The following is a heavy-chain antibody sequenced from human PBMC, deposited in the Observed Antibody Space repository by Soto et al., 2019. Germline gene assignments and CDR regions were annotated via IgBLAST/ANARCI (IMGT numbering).Heavy chain of an antibody. Sequence: PGGSLRLSCAASGFTFSSYAMSWVRQAPGKGLEWVSAISGSGGSTYYADSVKGRFTISRDNSKNTLYLQMNSLRADDTAVYYCAKGNDYYDSSGYWTQDYWGQGTLVTVSS. CDR3: AKGNDYYDSSGYWTQDY. CDR2: ISGSGGST. V-gene: IGHV3-23*01. CDR1: GFTFSSYA. J-gene: IGHJ4*02. D-gene: IGHD3-22*01.